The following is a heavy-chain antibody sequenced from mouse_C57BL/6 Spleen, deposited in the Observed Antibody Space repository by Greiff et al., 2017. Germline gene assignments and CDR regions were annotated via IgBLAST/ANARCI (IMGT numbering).Heavy chain of an antibody. CDR2: IWSGGST. CDR1: GFSLTSYG. V-gene: IGHV2-2*01. CDR3: ARNGRGYDPAWFAY. Sequence: QVQLQQSGPGLVQPSQSLSITCTVSGFSLTSYGVHWVRQSPGKGLEWLGVIWSGGSTDYNAAFISRLSISKDNSKSQVFFKMNSLQADDTAIYYCARNGRGYDPAWFAYWGQGTLVTVSA. J-gene: IGHJ3*01. D-gene: IGHD2-3*01.